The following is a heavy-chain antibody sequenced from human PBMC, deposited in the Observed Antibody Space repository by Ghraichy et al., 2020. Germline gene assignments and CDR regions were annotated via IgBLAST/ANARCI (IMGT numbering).Heavy chain of an antibody. CDR2: ISGSGGST. D-gene: IGHD1-14*01. CDR3: ANYGTERDY. J-gene: IGHJ4*02. Sequence: LSLTCAASGFTFSSYAMSWVRQAPGKGLEWVSAISGSGGSTYYADSVKGRFTISRDNSKNTLYLQMNSLRAEDTAVYYCANYGTERDYWGQGTLVTVSS. V-gene: IGHV3-23*01. CDR1: GFTFSSYA.